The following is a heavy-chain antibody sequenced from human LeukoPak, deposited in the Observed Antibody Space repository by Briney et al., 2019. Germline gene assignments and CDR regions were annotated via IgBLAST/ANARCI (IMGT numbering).Heavy chain of an antibody. Sequence: ASVKVSCKASGYTFTSYYMHWVRQAPGQGLEWMGIINPSGGSTSYAQKFQGRVTMTRDTSTSTVYMELSNLRSEDTAVYYCVGVPPRNAFDIWGQGTMVTVSS. J-gene: IGHJ3*02. CDR3: VGVPPRNAFDI. D-gene: IGHD3-16*01. CDR1: GYTFTSYY. CDR2: INPSGGST. V-gene: IGHV1-46*01.